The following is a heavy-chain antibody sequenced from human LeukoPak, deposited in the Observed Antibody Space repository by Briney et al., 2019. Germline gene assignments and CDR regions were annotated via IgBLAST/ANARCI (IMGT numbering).Heavy chain of an antibody. J-gene: IGHJ1*01. CDR2: ISGSGGST. V-gene: IGHV3-23*01. CDR1: GFTFSSYA. CDR3: ATPGSYGDYAEYFQH. Sequence: GGSLRLSCAASGFTFSSYAMSWVRQAPGKGLEWVSAISGSGGSTYYADSVKGRFTISRDNSKNTLYLQMNSLRAEDTAVYYCATPGSYGDYAEYFQHWGQGTLVTVSS. D-gene: IGHD4-17*01.